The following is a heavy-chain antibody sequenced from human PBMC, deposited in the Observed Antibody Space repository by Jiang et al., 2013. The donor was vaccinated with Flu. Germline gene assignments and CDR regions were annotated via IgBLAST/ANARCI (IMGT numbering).Heavy chain of an antibody. CDR2: INAGNGNT. J-gene: IGHJ4*02. D-gene: IGHD3-10*01. Sequence: GAEVKKPGASVKVSCKASGYTFTSYAMHWVRQAPGQRLEWMGWINAGNGNTKYSQKFQGRVTITRDTSASTAYMELSSLRSEDTAVYYCARGGLWFGELLYFDYWGQGTLVTVSS. CDR1: GYTFTSYA. V-gene: IGHV1-3*01. CDR3: ARGGLWFGELLYFDY.